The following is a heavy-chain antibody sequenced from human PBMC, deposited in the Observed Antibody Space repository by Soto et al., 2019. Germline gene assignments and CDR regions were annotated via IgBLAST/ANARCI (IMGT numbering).Heavy chain of an antibody. CDR1: GFSLSTSGVG. Sequence: QNTLKESGPTLVKPTQPLTLTCTFSGFSLSTSGVGVGWIRQPPGKALEWLALIYSDDDKRYSPSLKSRLTITKDTSKSQLVLKMTNMDPVDTATYYCAQNGYCSGGSCYPIWGQGTMVTVSS. D-gene: IGHD2-15*01. V-gene: IGHV2-5*02. CDR2: IYSDDDK. J-gene: IGHJ3*02. CDR3: AQNGYCSGGSCYPI.